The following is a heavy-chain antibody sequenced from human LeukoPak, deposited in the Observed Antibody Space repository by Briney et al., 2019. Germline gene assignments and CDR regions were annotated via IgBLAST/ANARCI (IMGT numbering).Heavy chain of an antibody. CDR1: GYTFTDYY. CDR2: INPKNGVT. J-gene: IGHJ5*02. D-gene: IGHD5-18*01. CDR3: AREGNTAINTNWFDP. V-gene: IGHV1-2*02. Sequence: GASVKVSCKASGYTFTDYYMHWVRQAPGQGLEWMAWINPKNGVTNYAQKFQGRVTMTTDTSISTAYMELNRLRSDDTAVYYCAREGNTAINTNWFDPWGQGTLVTVSS.